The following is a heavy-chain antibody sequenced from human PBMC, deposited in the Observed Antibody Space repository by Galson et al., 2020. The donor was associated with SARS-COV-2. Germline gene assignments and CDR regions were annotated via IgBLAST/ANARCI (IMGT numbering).Heavy chain of an antibody. Sequence: SETLSLTCSLFAGSMSTYYWSWIRQTPGRGLEWIGSIYYSGHTMYNPSLKSRVTMSRLTSEDQFSLTLTSVTATDTAVYFCAGRTFGSWSPSTFWYFDRWGRGTPVTVSS. J-gene: IGHJ2*01. CDR3: AGRTFGSWSPSTFWYFDR. V-gene: IGHV4-59*08. CDR1: AGSMSTYY. CDR2: IYYSGHT. D-gene: IGHD3-10*01.